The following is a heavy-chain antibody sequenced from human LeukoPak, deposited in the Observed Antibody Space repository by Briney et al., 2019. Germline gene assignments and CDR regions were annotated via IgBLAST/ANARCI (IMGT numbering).Heavy chain of an antibody. Sequence: SETLSLTCTVSGGSISSRTYYRGWIRQPPGKGLEWIGTIYYSGTTYYNPSLKSRVTISLDTSKNQFSLKLSSVTAAGTAIYYCARDFSSSSTVYYYYYMDVWGKGTTVTVSS. V-gene: IGHV4-39*07. CDR3: ARDFSSSSTVYYYYYMDV. J-gene: IGHJ6*03. D-gene: IGHD6-6*01. CDR1: GGSISSRTYY. CDR2: IYYSGTT.